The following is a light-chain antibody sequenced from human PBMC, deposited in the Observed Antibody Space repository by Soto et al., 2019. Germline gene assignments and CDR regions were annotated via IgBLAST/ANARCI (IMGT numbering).Light chain of an antibody. CDR3: GTWDSSLSAVV. CDR2: DNN. V-gene: IGLV1-51*01. CDR1: SSNIGKNY. Sequence: QSVLTQPPSVSAAPGHNVTISCSGGSSNIGKNYVSWYQQLPGTAPKFLIFDNNKRPSGIPDRFSGSKSGTSATLGITGLRTGDEADYYCGTWDSSLSAVVFGGGTKLTVL. J-gene: IGLJ2*01.